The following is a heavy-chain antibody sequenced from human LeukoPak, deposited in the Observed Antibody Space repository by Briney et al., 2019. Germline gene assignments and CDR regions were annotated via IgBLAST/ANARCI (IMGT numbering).Heavy chain of an antibody. CDR1: GFTFSGSA. V-gene: IGHV3-73*01. D-gene: IGHD5-12*01. J-gene: IGHJ4*02. CDR3: TYIMEARDY. Sequence: GGSLRLSCAASGFTFSGSAMHWVRQASGKGLEWVGRIRSKSNSYATAYAASVKGRFTISRDDSKNTAYLQMNSLKTEDTAVYYCTYIMEARDYWGQGTLVTVSS. CDR2: IRSKSNSYAT.